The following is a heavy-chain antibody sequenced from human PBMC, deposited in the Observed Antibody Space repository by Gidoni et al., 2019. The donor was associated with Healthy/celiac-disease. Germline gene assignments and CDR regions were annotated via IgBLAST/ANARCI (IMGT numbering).Heavy chain of an antibody. D-gene: IGHD6-19*01. CDR2: IKQDGSEK. V-gene: IGHV3-7*01. CDR3: AREVILLHSIAVADEEDAFDI. Sequence: EVQLVESGGGLVQPGGSLRLSCAASGFTFSSYWMSLVRQAPGKGLEWVANIKQDGSEKYYVDSVKGRFTISRDNAKNSLYLQMNSLRAEDTAVYYCAREVILLHSIAVADEEDAFDIWGQGTMVTVSS. CDR1: GFTFSSYW. J-gene: IGHJ3*02.